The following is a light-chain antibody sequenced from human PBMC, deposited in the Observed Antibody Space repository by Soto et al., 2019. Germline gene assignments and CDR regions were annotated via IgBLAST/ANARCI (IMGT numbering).Light chain of an antibody. Sequence: QSVLTQPRSVSGSPGQSVTISCTGTSSDVGGYNYVSWYQQHPGKAPKLVIYDVSKRPSGVPDRFSGSKSGNTASQTISGLQAEDEAYYYCCSYAGNSLWVFGGGTKLAVL. CDR1: SSDVGGYNY. CDR3: CSYAGNSLWV. V-gene: IGLV2-11*01. J-gene: IGLJ3*02. CDR2: DVS.